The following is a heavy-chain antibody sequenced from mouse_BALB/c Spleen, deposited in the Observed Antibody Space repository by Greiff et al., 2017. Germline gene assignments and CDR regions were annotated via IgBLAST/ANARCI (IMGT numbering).Heavy chain of an antibody. V-gene: IGHV5-6*01. D-gene: IGHD1-2*01. CDR3: ARITTATGDYFDY. CDR2: ISSGGSYT. J-gene: IGHJ2*01. CDR1: GFTFSSYG. Sequence: VQLKESGGDLVKPGGSLKLSCAASGFTFSSYGMSWVRQTPDKRLEWVATISSGGSYTYYPDSVKGRFTISRDNAKNTLYLQMSSLKSEDTAMYYCARITTATGDYFDYWGQGTTLTVSS.